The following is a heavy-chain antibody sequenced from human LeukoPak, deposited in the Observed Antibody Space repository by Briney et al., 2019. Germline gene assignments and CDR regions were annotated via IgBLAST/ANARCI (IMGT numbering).Heavy chain of an antibody. CDR1: GFTFSSYA. CDR2: ISGSGGST. D-gene: IGHD5-18*01. CDR3: ARDTPRYFDY. J-gene: IGHJ4*02. Sequence: GGSLRLSCAASGFTFSSYAMTWAPQSPGKGLEWVSTISGSGGSTYYADSVKGSFTISRDNSKNSLYLQMNSLRAEDTAVYYWARDTPRYFDYWGQGTLVTVSS. V-gene: IGHV3-23*01.